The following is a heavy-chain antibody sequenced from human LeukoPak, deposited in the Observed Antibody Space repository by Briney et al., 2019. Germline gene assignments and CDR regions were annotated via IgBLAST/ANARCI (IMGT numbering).Heavy chain of an antibody. CDR1: NASISSYF. CDR3: AREETSRSQRAFDY. D-gene: IGHD1-1*01. Sequence: PSETLSLTCSVSNASISSYFWSFIRQPAGKGLEWIGRVHTSGTTNYNPSLKGRVTMSVDMSKNQFSLELSSMTAADTAVYFCAREETSRSQRAFDYWGQGTLVTVSS. V-gene: IGHV4-4*07. J-gene: IGHJ4*02. CDR2: VHTSGTT.